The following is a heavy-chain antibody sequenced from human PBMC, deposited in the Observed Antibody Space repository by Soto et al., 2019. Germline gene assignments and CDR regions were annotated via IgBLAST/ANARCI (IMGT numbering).Heavy chain of an antibody. D-gene: IGHD1-1*01. CDR3: ARGRWLQLGGDY. V-gene: IGHV3-33*01. CDR1: GFTFSSYG. J-gene: IGHJ4*02. CDR2: IWYDGSNK. Sequence: QVQLVESGGGVVQPGRSLRLSCAASGFTFSSYGMHWVRQAPGKGLEWVAVIWYDGSNKYYADSVKGRFTISRDNSKNTRYLQMNSLRAEDTAVYYCARGRWLQLGGDYWGQGTLVTVSS.